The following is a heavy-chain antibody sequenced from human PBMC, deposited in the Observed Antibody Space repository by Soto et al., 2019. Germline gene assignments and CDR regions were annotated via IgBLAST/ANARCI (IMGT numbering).Heavy chain of an antibody. CDR3: VEGEGYYDSSGYSDY. CDR2: ISSNGGST. D-gene: IGHD3-22*01. J-gene: IGHJ4*02. Sequence: GGSLRLSCSASGFPFSSYAMHWVRQAPGKGLEYVSAISSNGGSTYYADSVKGRFTISRDNSKNTLYLQMSSLRAEDTAVYYCVEGEGYYDSSGYSDYWGQGTLVTVSS. CDR1: GFPFSSYA. V-gene: IGHV3-64D*08.